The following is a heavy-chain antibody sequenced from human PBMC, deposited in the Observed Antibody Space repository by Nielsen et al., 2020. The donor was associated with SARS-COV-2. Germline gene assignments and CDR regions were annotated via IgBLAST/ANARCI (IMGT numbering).Heavy chain of an antibody. CDR2: IYPGDSDT. CDR3: ARHKLEDIAVVPANYYYYMDV. D-gene: IGHD2-2*01. V-gene: IGHV5-51*01. Sequence: GESLKISCKGSGYSFTSYWIGWVRQMPGKGLEWMGIIYPGDSDTRYSPSFQGQVTISADKSISTAYLQWSSLKASDTAMYYCARHKLEDIAVVPANYYYYMDVWGKGTTVTVSS. CDR1: GYSFTSYW. J-gene: IGHJ6*03.